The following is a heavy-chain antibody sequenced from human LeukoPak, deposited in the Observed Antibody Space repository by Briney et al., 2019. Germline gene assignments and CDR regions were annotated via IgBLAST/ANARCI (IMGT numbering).Heavy chain of an antibody. CDR2: INPEGAST. CDR1: GFAFSTYW. V-gene: IGHV3-74*01. J-gene: IGHJ4*02. D-gene: IGHD6-19*01. Sequence: GGSLRLSCTASGFAFSTYWMFWVRQAPGKGLVWVSQINPEGASTTYGDPAKGRFTASRDNAKNALHLQMNSLRVDDTAVYYCARGTAITAGIDFWGQRTLVTVSS. CDR3: ARGTAITAGIDF.